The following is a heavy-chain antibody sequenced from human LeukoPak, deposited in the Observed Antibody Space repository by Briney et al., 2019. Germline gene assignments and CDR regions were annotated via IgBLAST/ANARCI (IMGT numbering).Heavy chain of an antibody. Sequence: GGSLRLSCTASGFTFSSYWMSWVRQAPGKGLEWVANIKQDGSEKYYVDSVKGRFTISRDNAKNSLYLQMNSLRAEDTAVYYCAVSYYCDSSGYQWGQGTLVTVSS. CDR1: GFTFSSYW. V-gene: IGHV3-7*01. J-gene: IGHJ4*02. D-gene: IGHD3-22*01. CDR3: AVSYYCDSSGYQ. CDR2: IKQDGSEK.